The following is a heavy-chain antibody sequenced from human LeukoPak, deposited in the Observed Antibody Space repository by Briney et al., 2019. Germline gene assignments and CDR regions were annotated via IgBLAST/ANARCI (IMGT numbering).Heavy chain of an antibody. CDR1: GGSFSGYY. CDR2: INHSGST. CDR3: ARGPLRLRYSSSCHFDY. Sequence: PSETLSLTCAVYGGSFSGYYWSWIRQPPGKGLEWIGEINHSGSTNYNPSLKSRVTISVDTSKNQFSLKLSSVTAADTAVYYCARGPLRLRYSSSCHFDYWGQGTLVTVSS. D-gene: IGHD6-13*01. V-gene: IGHV4-34*01. J-gene: IGHJ4*02.